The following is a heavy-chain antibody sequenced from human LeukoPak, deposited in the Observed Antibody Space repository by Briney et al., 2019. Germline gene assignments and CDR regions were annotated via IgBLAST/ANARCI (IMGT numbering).Heavy chain of an antibody. V-gene: IGHV3-21*01. CDR2: ISSSSSYI. Sequence: GGSLRLSCAASGFTFSSYSMNWVRQAPGKGLEWVSSISSSSSYIYYADSVKGRFTISRDNAKNSLYLQMNSLRAEDTAVYYCARDPGTYYYDSSGYVTFFDYWGQGTLVTVSS. CDR1: GFTFSSYS. D-gene: IGHD3-22*01. J-gene: IGHJ4*02. CDR3: ARDPGTYYYDSSGYVTFFDY.